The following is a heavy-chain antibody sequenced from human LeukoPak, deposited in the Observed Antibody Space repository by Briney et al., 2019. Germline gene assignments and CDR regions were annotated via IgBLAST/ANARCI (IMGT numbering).Heavy chain of an antibody. CDR2: INDDGSDT. CDR1: GFTFKLYW. J-gene: IGHJ4*02. Sequence: GGSLRLSCAVSGFTFKLYWMHWVRQAPGKGPVWVSRINDDGSDTTYADSVKGRFTISRDNAKNSLYLQMNSLRVEDTAVYYCARDRDFYVADNWGQGTQLIVS. D-gene: IGHD2-21*02. V-gene: IGHV3-74*01. CDR3: ARDRDFYVADN.